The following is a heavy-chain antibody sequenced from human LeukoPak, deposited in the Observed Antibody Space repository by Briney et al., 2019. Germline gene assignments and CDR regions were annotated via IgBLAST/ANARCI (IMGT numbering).Heavy chain of an antibody. J-gene: IGHJ3*02. V-gene: IGHV4-39*01. Sequence: SETLSLTCTVSGGSISRGGYHWSWIRQPAGKGLEGIGIIYYTGSTYYNPSLKSRVTISVDTSKNQFSLKLSSVTAADTAVYYCARRRDSSGYYGAFDIWGQGTMVTVSS. CDR2: IYYTGST. CDR1: GGSISRGGYH. D-gene: IGHD3-22*01. CDR3: ARRRDSSGYYGAFDI.